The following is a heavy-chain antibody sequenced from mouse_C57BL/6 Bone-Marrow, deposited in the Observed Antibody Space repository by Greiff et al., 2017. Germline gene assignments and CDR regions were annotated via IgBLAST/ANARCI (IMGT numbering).Heavy chain of an antibody. V-gene: IGHV1-50*01. Sequence: QVQLQQPVAELVKPGASVKLSCKASGYTFTNYWMQWVKQRPGQGLEWIGEIDPSDSYTKYNQKFKGKATFTVDTSSSPAYMQLRSLTSEYSAVYSCASLLSHPCWYFDVWGTGTTVTVSS. J-gene: IGHJ1*03. D-gene: IGHD2-1*01. CDR1: GYTFTNYW. CDR3: ASLLSHPCWYFDV. CDR2: IDPSDSYT.